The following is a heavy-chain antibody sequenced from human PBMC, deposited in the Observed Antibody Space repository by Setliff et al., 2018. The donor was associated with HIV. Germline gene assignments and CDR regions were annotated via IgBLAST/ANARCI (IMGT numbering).Heavy chain of an antibody. Sequence: PGGSLRLSCAASGFSFSNAWMDWVRQAPGKGLEWVGRGYTKTDGGTTDYAAPVKGRFTISRDDSKNTLYLQMNSLKSDDTAVYYCATGNARPDWGQGTLVTV. CDR1: GFSFSNAW. J-gene: IGHJ4*02. V-gene: IGHV3-15*07. CDR2: GYTKTDGGTT. CDR3: ATGNARPD.